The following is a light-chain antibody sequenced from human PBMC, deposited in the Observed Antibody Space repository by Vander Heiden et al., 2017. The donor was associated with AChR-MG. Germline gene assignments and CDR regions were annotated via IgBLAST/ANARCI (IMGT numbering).Light chain of an antibody. Sequence: SYELTQPPSVSVSPGQTASITCSGATLGDKYVCWFQQKPGQSPTLVIYQDSQRPSGIPERFSGSNSGNTATLTISGTQAMDEADYYCQTWDSNTAVFGTGTKVNVL. J-gene: IGLJ1*01. V-gene: IGLV3-1*01. CDR3: QTWDSNTAV. CDR1: TLGDKY. CDR2: QDS.